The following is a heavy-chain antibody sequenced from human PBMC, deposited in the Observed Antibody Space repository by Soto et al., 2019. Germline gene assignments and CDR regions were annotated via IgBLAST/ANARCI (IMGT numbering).Heavy chain of an antibody. J-gene: IGHJ3*02. Sequence: RASVKVSCKASGYTFTGYYMHWVRQAPGQGLEWMGWINPNSGGTNYAQKFQGWVTMTRDTSISTAYMELSRLRSDDTAVYYCTRSYCSGNSCYSNDAFDIWGQGTMVTVSS. CDR1: GYTFTGYY. V-gene: IGHV1-2*04. CDR3: TRSYCSGNSCYSNDAFDI. CDR2: INPNSGGT. D-gene: IGHD2-15*01.